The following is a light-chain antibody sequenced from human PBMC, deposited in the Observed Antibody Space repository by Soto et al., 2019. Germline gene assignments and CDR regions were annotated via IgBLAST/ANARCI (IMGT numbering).Light chain of an antibody. V-gene: IGLV2-11*01. J-gene: IGLJ1*01. CDR1: SSPVGGYHY. CDR2: AVS. CDR3: CSYAGRYTSV. Sequence: QSALTQPRSVSGSPGQSVTISCTGTSSPVGGYHYVSWYQQFPGKAPKLMIYAVSQRPSGVPDRFSGSESGNTASLTISGLQADDEADYYCCSYAGRYTSVFGSGTKVTVL.